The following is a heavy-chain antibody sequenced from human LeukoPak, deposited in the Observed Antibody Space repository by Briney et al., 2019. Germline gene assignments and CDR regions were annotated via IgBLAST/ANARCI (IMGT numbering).Heavy chain of an antibody. CDR2: IRYDGSNK. V-gene: IGHV3-30*02. CDR1: GFTFSSYG. Sequence: GRSLRLSCAASGFTFSSYGMHWVRQAPGKGLEWVAFIRYDGSNKYYADSVKGRFTISRDNSKNTLYLQMNSLRAEDTAVYYCAKGGVVPAADFDYWGQGTLVTVSS. D-gene: IGHD2-2*01. J-gene: IGHJ4*02. CDR3: AKGGVVPAADFDY.